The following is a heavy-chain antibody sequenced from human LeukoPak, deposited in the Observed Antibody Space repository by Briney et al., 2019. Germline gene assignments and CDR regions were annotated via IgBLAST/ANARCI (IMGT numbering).Heavy chain of an antibody. CDR1: GYTFTSYG. CDR2: ISAYNGNT. D-gene: IGHD3-9*01. V-gene: IGHV1-18*01. J-gene: IGHJ4*02. Sequence: ASVKVSCKASGYTFTSYGISWVRQAPGQGLEWMGWISAYNGNTNYAQKLQGRVTMTTDTSTSTAYMELRSLRSDDTAVYYCARDSLDVLRYFDWLSGFDYWGQGTLVTVSP. CDR3: ARDSLDVLRYFDWLSGFDY.